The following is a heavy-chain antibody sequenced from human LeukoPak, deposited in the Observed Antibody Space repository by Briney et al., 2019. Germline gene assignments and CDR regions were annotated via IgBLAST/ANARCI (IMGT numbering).Heavy chain of an antibody. D-gene: IGHD3-10*01. Sequence: AGGSLRLSCAASGFTFSTYWMSWVRQTPGKGLEWVANIKQDGSEIYYVDSVKGRFTLSRDNAKNSLYLQVNSLRVEDTAVYYCARDGSPFDHWGQGTLVTVSS. CDR3: ARDGSPFDH. J-gene: IGHJ4*02. V-gene: IGHV3-7*01. CDR1: GFTFSTYW. CDR2: IKQDGSEI.